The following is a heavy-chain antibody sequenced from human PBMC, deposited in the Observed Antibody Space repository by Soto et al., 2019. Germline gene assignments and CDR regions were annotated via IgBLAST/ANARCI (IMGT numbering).Heavy chain of an antibody. CDR2: ITGSGDST. V-gene: IGHV3-23*01. J-gene: IGHJ5*02. Sequence: EVQVLESGGGLVQPGGSLRLSCAASGFTFSSSAMSWVRQAPGKGLDWVSAITGSGDSTFYADSVKGRCTISRDNSKNTVYLNLNNLRAEDTAVYYCAKRTYPGPRVPWGQGTLVTVSS. CDR1: GFTFSSSA. CDR3: AKRTYPGPRVP. D-gene: IGHD6-13*01.